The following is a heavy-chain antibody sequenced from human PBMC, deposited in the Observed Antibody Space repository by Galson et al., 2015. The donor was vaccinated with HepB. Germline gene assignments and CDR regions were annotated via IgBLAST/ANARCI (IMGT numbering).Heavy chain of an antibody. CDR1: GFIFSSYA. D-gene: IGHD4-11*01. Sequence: SLRLSCAASGFIFSSYAMSWVRQVRGKGPEWVSAISGNGYNSYYADSVKGRFTVSRVNAKNTLYLQMHSLRTEDTAVYYCVKDPPPFDHSSSLFWGHGTLVTVSS. J-gene: IGHJ4*01. CDR3: VKDPPPFDHSSSLF. V-gene: IGHV3-23*01. CDR2: ISGNGYNS.